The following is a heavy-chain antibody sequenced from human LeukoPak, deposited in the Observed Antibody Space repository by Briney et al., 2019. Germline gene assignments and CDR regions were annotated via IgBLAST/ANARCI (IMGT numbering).Heavy chain of an antibody. Sequence: SETLSLTCTVSGVSISSSNSYWGWIRQPPGKGLEWIGSIYYSGNTYYNASLKSQVSISIDTSKNQFSLKLSSVTAADTAVYYCAVSRGGDGYYFDYWGQGTLVTVSS. CDR1: GVSISSSNSY. V-gene: IGHV4-39*07. J-gene: IGHJ4*02. CDR2: IYYSGNT. D-gene: IGHD3-16*01. CDR3: AVSRGGDGYYFDY.